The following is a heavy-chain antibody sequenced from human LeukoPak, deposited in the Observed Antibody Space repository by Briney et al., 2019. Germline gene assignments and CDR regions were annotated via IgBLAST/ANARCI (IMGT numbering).Heavy chain of an antibody. CDR2: IYPGDSGT. CDR1: GYSFTNYW. V-gene: IGHV5-51*01. CDR3: ARWSLVYSNYAGYFGS. D-gene: IGHD4-11*01. J-gene: IGHJ4*02. Sequence: GESLKISCKGSGYSFTNYWIGWVRPMPGKGLEWMGIIYPGDSGTKYSPSFQGQVTISADKSISTAYLQWSSLKASDSAMYYCARWSLVYSNYAGYFGSWGQGTLVTVSS.